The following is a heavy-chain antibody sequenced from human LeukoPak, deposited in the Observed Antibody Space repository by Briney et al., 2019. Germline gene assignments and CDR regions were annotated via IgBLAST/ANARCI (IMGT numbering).Heavy chain of an antibody. V-gene: IGHV3-30-3*01. CDR2: ISYDGSNK. Sequence: GGSLRFSCAASGFTFSSYAMHWVRQAPGKGLEWVAVISYDGSNKYYADSVKGRFTISRDNSKNTLYLQMNSLRAEDTAVYYCARLPIVHRDKKFDYWGQGTLVTVSS. D-gene: IGHD1-14*01. CDR1: GFTFSSYA. J-gene: IGHJ4*02. CDR3: ARLPIVHRDKKFDY.